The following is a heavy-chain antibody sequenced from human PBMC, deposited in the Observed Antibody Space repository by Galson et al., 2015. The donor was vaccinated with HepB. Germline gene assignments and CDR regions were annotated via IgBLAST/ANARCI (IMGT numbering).Heavy chain of an antibody. CDR2: ISLDGRNQ. D-gene: IGHD2-15*01. CDR1: GFIFNDFG. Sequence: SLRLSCAASGFIFNDFGMHWVRQAPGKGLEWVAVISLDGRNQSYTDSVKGRFTISRDKSKNTLYLQMNTLRPEDTAVYYCAKDRGGSDCSSTICYGEIERWGQGTLVTVSS. CDR3: AKDRGGSDCSSTICYGEIER. J-gene: IGHJ4*02. V-gene: IGHV3-30*18.